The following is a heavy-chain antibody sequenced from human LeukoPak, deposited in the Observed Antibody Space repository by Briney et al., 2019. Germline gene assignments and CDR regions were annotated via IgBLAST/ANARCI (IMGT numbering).Heavy chain of an antibody. D-gene: IGHD3-3*01. Sequence: GGSLRLSCAASGFTFDDYAMYWVRQAPGKGLEWVSGISWNSGSIGYADSVKGRFTISRDNAKNSLYLQMNSLRAEDTALYYCAKDGSGYYSFDYWGQGTLVTVSS. J-gene: IGHJ4*02. V-gene: IGHV3-9*01. CDR2: ISWNSGSI. CDR3: AKDGSGYYSFDY. CDR1: GFTFDDYA.